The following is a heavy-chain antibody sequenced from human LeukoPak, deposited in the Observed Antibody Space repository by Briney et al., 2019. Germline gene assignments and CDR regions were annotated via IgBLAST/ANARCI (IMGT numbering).Heavy chain of an antibody. CDR3: ARGGNRFGGFYFDY. D-gene: IGHD3-10*01. CDR2: IHHSGSS. CDR1: ADSLSSGGHY. J-gene: IGHJ4*02. V-gene: IGHV4-31*02. Sequence: SETLSLTWTVSADSLSSGGHYWAWIRQFPGKGLESIVFIHHSGSSRHNPSLKDRVAISVDTSRKQFALKLSSVTAADTAMYYCARGGNRFGGFYFDYWGQGIQVIVSS.